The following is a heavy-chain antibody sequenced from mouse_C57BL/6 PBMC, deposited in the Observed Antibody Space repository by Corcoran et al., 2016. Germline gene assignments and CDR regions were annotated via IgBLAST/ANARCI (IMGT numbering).Heavy chain of an antibody. CDR2: ISYDGSN. J-gene: IGHJ1*03. CDR1: GYSITSGYY. Sequence: DVQLQESGPGLVKPSQSLSLTCSVTGYSITSGYYWNWIRQFPGNKLEWMGYISYDGSNNYNPSLKNRISITRDTSTNQFFLKLNSVTTEDTATYYCARDHYGYFDVWGTGTTVTVSS. V-gene: IGHV3-6*01. CDR3: ARDHYGYFDV.